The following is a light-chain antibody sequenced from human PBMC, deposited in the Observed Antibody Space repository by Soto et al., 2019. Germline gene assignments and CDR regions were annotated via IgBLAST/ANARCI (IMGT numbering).Light chain of an antibody. CDR2: AAS. Sequence: DIQLTQSPSFLSASVGDRVTITCRASQGISSYLAWFQQKPGRAPKLLVYAASTLQSGVPSRFSGSGSGTEFTLTISSLQPEDFATYYCQQRKDYPLTFGRGTKVEIK. CDR3: QQRKDYPLT. V-gene: IGKV1-9*01. J-gene: IGKJ4*01. CDR1: QGISSY.